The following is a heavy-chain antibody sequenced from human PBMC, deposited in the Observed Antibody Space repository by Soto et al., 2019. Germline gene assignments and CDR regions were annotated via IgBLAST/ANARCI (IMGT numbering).Heavy chain of an antibody. CDR2: IYVGVTT. CDR3: ARGAGYCSGGSCYGRDWFDP. CDR1: GVSVSRDY. V-gene: IGHV3-53*01. Sequence: ESGGGLIQPGGSLSLSCAASGVSVSRDYMTWVRQAPGKGLEWVSVIYVGVTTSYAESVKGRFIVSRDNSKNTLYLQMNSLRVEDTAVYYCARGAGYCSGGSCYGRDWFDPWGQGVLVTVST. J-gene: IGHJ5*02. D-gene: IGHD2-15*01.